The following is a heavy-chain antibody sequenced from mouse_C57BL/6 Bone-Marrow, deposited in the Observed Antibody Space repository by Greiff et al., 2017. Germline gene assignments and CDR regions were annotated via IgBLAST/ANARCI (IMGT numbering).Heavy chain of an antibody. CDR3: ARKCYGYFDY. V-gene: IGHV2-2*01. CDR2: IWSGGSK. D-gene: IGHD1-1*02. CDR1: GFSLTSYG. Sequence: VKLMESGPGLVQPSQSLSITCTVSGFSLTSYGVHWVRQSPGKGLEWLGVIWSGGSKDNNAAFISRLSISKDNSKSQVFYKMNSLQTDDTAIYYCARKCYGYFDYWGQGTTLTVSS. J-gene: IGHJ2*01.